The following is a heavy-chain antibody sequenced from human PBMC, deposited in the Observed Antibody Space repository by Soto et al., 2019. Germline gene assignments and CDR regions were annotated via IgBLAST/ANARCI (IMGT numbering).Heavy chain of an antibody. J-gene: IGHJ6*02. D-gene: IGHD6-13*01. Sequence: QVQLVESGGGVVQPGRSLRLSCAASGFTFSSYGMHWVRQAPGKGLEWVAVISYDGSNKYYADSVKGRFTISRDNSKNTLYLQMNSRRAEDTAVYYCAKDPHSGYSSSWSLGMDGLGQGTTVTVAS. V-gene: IGHV3-30*18. CDR2: ISYDGSNK. CDR3: AKDPHSGYSSSWSLGMDG. CDR1: GFTFSSYG.